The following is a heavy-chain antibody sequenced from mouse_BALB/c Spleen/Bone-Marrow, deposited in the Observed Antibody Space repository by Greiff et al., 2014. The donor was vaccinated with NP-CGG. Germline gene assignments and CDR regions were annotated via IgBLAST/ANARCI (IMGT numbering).Heavy chain of an antibody. D-gene: IGHD2-10*02. Sequence: QLQESGPELVKPGASVEMSCKASGYTFTSYVMHWVKQKPGQGLEWIGYINPYNDGTKYNEKFKGKATLTSDKSSSTAYMELSSLTSEDSAVYYCARKVWYYAMDYWGQGTSVTVSS. V-gene: IGHV1-14*01. CDR1: GYTFTSYV. CDR2: INPYNDGT. CDR3: ARKVWYYAMDY. J-gene: IGHJ4*01.